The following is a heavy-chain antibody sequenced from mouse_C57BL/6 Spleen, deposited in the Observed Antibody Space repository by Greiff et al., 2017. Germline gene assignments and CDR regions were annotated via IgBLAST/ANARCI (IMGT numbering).Heavy chain of an antibody. CDR2: ILPGSGST. D-gene: IGHD1-1*01. Sequence: QVQLKESGAELMKPGASVKLSCKATGYTFPGYWIEWVKQRPGHGLEWIGEILPGSGSTNYNEKFKGKATFTADTSSNTAYMELSSLTTEDSALYYCARWDYGSRYGYCDVWGTGTTVTVSA. J-gene: IGHJ1*03. CDR1: GYTFPGYW. V-gene: IGHV1-9*01. CDR3: ARWDYGSRYGYCDV.